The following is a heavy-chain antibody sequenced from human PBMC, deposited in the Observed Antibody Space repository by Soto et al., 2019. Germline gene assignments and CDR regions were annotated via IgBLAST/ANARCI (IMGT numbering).Heavy chain of an antibody. CDR1: GYTFTSYG. D-gene: IGHD3-3*01. V-gene: IGHV1-18*01. CDR2: ISAYNGNT. J-gene: IGHJ6*03. CDR3: ARGAYDFWSGYLGYMDV. Sequence: QVQLVQSGAEVKKPGASVKVSCKASGYTFTSYGISWVRQAPGQGLEWMGWISAYNGNTNYAQKLQGRGTKTTDTSTSTASMELRSLRSDDTAVYYCARGAYDFWSGYLGYMDVWGKGTTVTVSS.